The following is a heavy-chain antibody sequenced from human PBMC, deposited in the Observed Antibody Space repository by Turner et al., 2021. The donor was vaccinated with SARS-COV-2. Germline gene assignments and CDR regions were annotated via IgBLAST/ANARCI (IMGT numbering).Heavy chain of an antibody. V-gene: IGHV1-2*02. D-gene: IGHD1-26*01. J-gene: IGHJ6*02. CDR3: ARHQGSASGYDHGMNV. CDR1: GYTFTGYY. CDR2: INPNSGGT. Sequence: QVQLVQSGAEVKKPGASVKVSCKASGYTFTGYYMHWVRQAPGQGLDWMGWINPNSGGTSYAQEFQGRVTMTRDTSISTAYMELSRLRSDDTAVYYCARHQGSASGYDHGMNVWGQGTAVIVSS.